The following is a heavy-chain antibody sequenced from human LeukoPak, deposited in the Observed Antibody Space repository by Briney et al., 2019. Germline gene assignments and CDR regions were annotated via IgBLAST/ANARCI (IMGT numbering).Heavy chain of an antibody. D-gene: IGHD3-3*01. J-gene: IGHJ4*02. CDR1: GGSFSGYY. CDR3: ARLNRRITIFGVVKNKGYYFDY. CDR2: INHSGST. Sequence: SETLSLTCAVYGGSFSGYYWRWIRQPPGKGLEWIGEINHSGSTNYNPSLKSRVTISVDTSKNQFSLKLSSVTAADTAVYYCARLNRRITIFGVVKNKGYYFDYWGQGTLVTVSS. V-gene: IGHV4-34*01.